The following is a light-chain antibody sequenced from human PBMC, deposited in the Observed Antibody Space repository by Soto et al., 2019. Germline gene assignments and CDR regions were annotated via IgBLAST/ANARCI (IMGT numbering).Light chain of an antibody. CDR2: GAS. CDR3: QQRSNWPRT. V-gene: IGKV3-15*01. Sequence: EIVMTQSPATLSVSPGERATLSCRAGQNIHTNLAWYQQKPGQAPRLLFYGASTGATGLPARFSGSGSGTEFTLTISSLEPEDFAVYYCQQRSNWPRTFGQGTKVDIK. J-gene: IGKJ1*01. CDR1: QNIHTN.